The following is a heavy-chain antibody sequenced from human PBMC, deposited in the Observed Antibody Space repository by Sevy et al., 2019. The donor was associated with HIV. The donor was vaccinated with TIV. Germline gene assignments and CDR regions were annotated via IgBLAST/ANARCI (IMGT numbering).Heavy chain of an antibody. Sequence: SETLSLTCTVSGGSITSSNYYWGWIRQAPGKGLEWIASIYYSGSTYYNPSLESRVTISVDTSKNQFSLKLSFVTAADTAVYYSARLHYYGSGSDEGDWGQGTLVTVSS. V-gene: IGHV4-39*01. CDR3: ARLHYYGSGSDEGD. CDR1: GGSITSSNYY. CDR2: IYYSGST. D-gene: IGHD3-10*01. J-gene: IGHJ4*02.